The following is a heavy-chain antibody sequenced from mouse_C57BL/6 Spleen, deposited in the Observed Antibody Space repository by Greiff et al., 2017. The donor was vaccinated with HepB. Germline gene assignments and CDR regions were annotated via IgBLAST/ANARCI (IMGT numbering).Heavy chain of an antibody. J-gene: IGHJ3*01. D-gene: IGHD2-4*01. CDR3: ARSEDYDVGFAY. V-gene: IGHV1-55*01. Sequence: QVQLQQSGAELVKPGASVKMSCKASGYTFTSYWITWVKQRPGQGLEWIGDIYPGSGSTNYNEKFKSKATLTVDTSSSTAYMQLSSLTSEDSAVYYCARSEDYDVGFAYWGQGTLVTVSA. CDR2: IYPGSGST. CDR1: GYTFTSYW.